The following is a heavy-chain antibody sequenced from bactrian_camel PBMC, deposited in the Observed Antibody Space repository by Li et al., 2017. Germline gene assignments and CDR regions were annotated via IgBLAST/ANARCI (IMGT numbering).Heavy chain of an antibody. V-gene: IGHV3S55*01. CDR1: GYTYDSAC. CDR2: IDRAGST. D-gene: IGHD2*01. Sequence: QVQLVESGGGSVQAGGSLRLSCKASGYTYDSACMGWFRQAPGKEREGVASIDRAGSTSYADSVKGRFTISKDNAKNTLYLQMNSLKPEDTAMYYCASDERWCNGGYWYKAEQCNYWGQGTQVTVS. J-gene: IGHJ4*01. CDR3: ASDERWCNGGYWYKAEQCNY.